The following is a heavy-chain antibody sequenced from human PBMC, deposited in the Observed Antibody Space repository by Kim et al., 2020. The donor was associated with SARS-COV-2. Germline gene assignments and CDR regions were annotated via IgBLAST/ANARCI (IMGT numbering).Heavy chain of an antibody. D-gene: IGHD6-19*01. CDR3: ARVVSGWYDYVDY. J-gene: IGHJ4*02. V-gene: IGHV3-13*01. Sequence: YPGSVKGRFTISRENAKNSLYLQMNSLRAGDTAVYYCARVVSGWYDYVDYWGQGTLVTVSS.